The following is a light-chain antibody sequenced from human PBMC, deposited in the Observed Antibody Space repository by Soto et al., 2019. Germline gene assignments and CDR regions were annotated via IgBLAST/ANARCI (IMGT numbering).Light chain of an antibody. CDR3: QHLRTYPFS. V-gene: IGKV1-9*01. J-gene: IGKJ2*03. CDR1: QDISTS. Sequence: DTQSTQSPSFLSASVGDRVTVSCRASQDISTSLAWFQQKAGKVPQLLVYPASTLQDGVPSRFSGSGSGTYFTLTINNLQAEDFATYYCQHLRTYPFSFGQGTKVDIK. CDR2: PAS.